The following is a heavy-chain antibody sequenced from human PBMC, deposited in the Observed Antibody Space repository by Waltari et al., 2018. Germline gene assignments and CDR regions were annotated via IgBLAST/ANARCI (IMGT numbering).Heavy chain of an antibody. CDR3: AKGLEIHVTEGHPVDY. D-gene: IGHD3-16*01. J-gene: IGHJ4*02. Sequence: VHGGGSLRVSCAASGFTFSNSAMSWVRQAPGKGLEWVSAISATGGGSYYADSVKGRFTISRDNSKNTLYLQMNSLRAEDTALYYCAKGLEIHVTEGHPVDYWGQGTRATVSS. CDR2: ISATGGGS. V-gene: IGHV3-23*01. CDR1: GFTFSNSA.